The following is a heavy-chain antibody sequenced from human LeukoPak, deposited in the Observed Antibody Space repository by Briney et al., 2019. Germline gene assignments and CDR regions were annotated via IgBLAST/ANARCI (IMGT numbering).Heavy chain of an antibody. V-gene: IGHV3-33*01. CDR2: IWYDGSNK. D-gene: IGHD3-10*01. J-gene: IGHJ6*02. Sequence: GGSLRLSCAASGFTFSSYGMHWVRQAPGKGLEWVAVIWYDGSNKYYADSVKGRFTISRDNSKNTLYLQMNSLRAEDTAVYYCAREVRVMVASQNYYYYGMDVWGQGTTVTVSS. CDR3: AREVRVMVASQNYYYYGMDV. CDR1: GFTFSSYG.